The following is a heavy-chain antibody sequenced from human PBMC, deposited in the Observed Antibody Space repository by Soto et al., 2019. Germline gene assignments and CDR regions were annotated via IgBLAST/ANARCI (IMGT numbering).Heavy chain of an antibody. CDR1: GFSLSTSGAA. CDR3: AHRATMTMLGLVIDTGVWCDP. CDR2: LYWDGDK. J-gene: IGHJ5*02. V-gene: IGHV2-5*02. Sequence: QINLKESAPTVVNPPQTLTLTCTFSGFSLSTSGAAVGWIRQPPGRALEWVALLYWDGDKRYKRYNPYLDGAISFTKETSKDQVALPLTIVDPADTAPYFCAHRATMTMLGLVIDTGVWCDPWGQGTRVIVSS. D-gene: IGHD3-10*02.